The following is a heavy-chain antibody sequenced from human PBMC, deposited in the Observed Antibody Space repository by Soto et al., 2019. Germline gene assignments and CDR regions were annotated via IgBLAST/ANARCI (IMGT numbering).Heavy chain of an antibody. CDR3: ARVAY. Sequence: GGPLRLSCAASGFPFSRASMNWVRQVPGKGLEWVASISSGSSDTWYADSVKGRFIISRDNAQNSLFLQMNTLRPEDTAMYYCARVAYWGPGTQVTVSS. J-gene: IGHJ4*02. CDR2: ISSGSSDT. V-gene: IGHV3-21*01. CDR1: GFPFSRAS.